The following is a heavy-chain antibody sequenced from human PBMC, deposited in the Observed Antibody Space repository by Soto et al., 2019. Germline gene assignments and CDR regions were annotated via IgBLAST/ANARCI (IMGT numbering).Heavy chain of an antibody. CDR2: ISYDGSNK. J-gene: IGHJ3*02. V-gene: IGHV3-30*18. D-gene: IGHD3-10*01. CDR3: AKGPTYYYGSGSYYGSGAFDI. Sequence: GGSLRLSCVASGFMFSSYWMTWVRQAPGKGLEWVAVISYDGSNKYYADSVKGRFTISRDNSKNTLYLQMNSLRAEDTAVYYCAKGPTYYYGSGSYYGSGAFDIWGQGTMVTVS. CDR1: GFMFSSYW.